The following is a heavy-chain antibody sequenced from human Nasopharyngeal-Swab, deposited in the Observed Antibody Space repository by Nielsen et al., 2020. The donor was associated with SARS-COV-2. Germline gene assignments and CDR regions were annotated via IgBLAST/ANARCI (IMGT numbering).Heavy chain of an antibody. CDR3: AVHDFSYYGMDV. CDR2: ISSSSSYT. CDR1: GFTFSDYY. Sequence: GGSLRLSCAASGFTFSDYYMSWIRQAPGKGLEWVSYISSSSSYTNYADSVKGRFTISRDNAKNSLYLQMNSLRAEDTAVYYCAVHDFSYYGMDVWGQGTTVTVSS. D-gene: IGHD3-3*01. J-gene: IGHJ6*02. V-gene: IGHV3-11*03.